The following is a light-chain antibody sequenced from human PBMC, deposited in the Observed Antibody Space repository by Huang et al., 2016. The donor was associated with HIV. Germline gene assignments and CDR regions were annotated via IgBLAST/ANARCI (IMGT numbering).Light chain of an antibody. V-gene: IGKV3-15*01. Sequence: EIVMTQSPATLSVSPGERATLSCRASQSVSRNLAWYQQKPGQAPRLLIYGASTRATGIPARCSGSGAGTEFTRTIRSLQAEDFAVYNCQQYNNWPRTFGQGTKVEIK. CDR2: GAS. J-gene: IGKJ1*01. CDR1: QSVSRN. CDR3: QQYNNWPRT.